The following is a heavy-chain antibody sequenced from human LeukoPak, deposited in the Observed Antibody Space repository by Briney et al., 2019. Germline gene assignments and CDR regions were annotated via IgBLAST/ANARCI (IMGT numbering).Heavy chain of an antibody. CDR3: VGGAPNWRFDF. V-gene: IGHV1-8*01. CDR2: MSPTSGNT. D-gene: IGHD1-1*01. J-gene: IGHJ4*02. CDR1: RYTFSGSD. Sequence: ASVTVSCKASRYTFSGSDINWVRQAAGQGFEWMGWMSPTSGNTGYAQNFQGRVTMTRDTSISTAYMELTSLRSEDTAVYYCVGGAPNWRFDFWGQGTLVIVSS.